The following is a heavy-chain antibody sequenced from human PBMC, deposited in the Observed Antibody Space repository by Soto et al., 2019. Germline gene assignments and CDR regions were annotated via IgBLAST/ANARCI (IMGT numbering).Heavy chain of an antibody. CDR3: AKHRLIYDYNNYDFDY. D-gene: IGHD4-4*01. V-gene: IGHV3-23*01. Sequence: GGSLRLSCAASGLTFNTYAMSWVRQAPGKGLEWVSTISGSGGITYYADSVKGRFTISRDNSKTTLSLQMSSLRAEDTAVYYCAKHRLIYDYNNYDFDYWGQGALVTVSS. J-gene: IGHJ4*02. CDR2: ISGSGGIT. CDR1: GLTFNTYA.